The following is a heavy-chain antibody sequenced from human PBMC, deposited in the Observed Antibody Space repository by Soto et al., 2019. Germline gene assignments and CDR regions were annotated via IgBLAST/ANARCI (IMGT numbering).Heavy chain of an antibody. D-gene: IGHD3-22*01. CDR3: AREDWYYYDSSGYYSRFDY. CDR2: INPNSGGT. CDR1: GYTFTGYY. V-gene: IGHV1-2*04. Sequence: GASVKVSCKASGYTFTGYYMHWVRQAPGQGLEWMGWINPNSGGTNYAQKFQGWVTMTRDTSISTAYMELSRLRSDDTAAYYCAREDWYYYDSSGYYSRFDYWGQGTLVTVSS. J-gene: IGHJ4*02.